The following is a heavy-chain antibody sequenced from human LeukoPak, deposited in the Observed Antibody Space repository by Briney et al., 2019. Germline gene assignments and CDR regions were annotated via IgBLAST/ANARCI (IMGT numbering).Heavy chain of an antibody. V-gene: IGHV4-38-2*02. Sequence: PSETLSLTCTVSGYSISSGYYWGWIRQPPGKGLEWIGSIYHSGSTYYNPSLKSRVTISVDTSKNQFSLKLSSVTAADTAVYYCARVYSRRGYFDYWGQGTLVTVSS. D-gene: IGHD2-21*01. CDR3: ARVYSRRGYFDY. CDR2: IYHSGST. CDR1: GYSISSGYY. J-gene: IGHJ4*02.